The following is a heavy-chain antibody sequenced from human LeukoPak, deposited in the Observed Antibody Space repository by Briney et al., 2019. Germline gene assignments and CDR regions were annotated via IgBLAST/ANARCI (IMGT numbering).Heavy chain of an antibody. CDR2: ISYDGSNK. CDR1: GFTFSSYA. V-gene: IGHV3-30*04. D-gene: IGHD6-19*01. CDR3: ARLGHSSGWYYFDY. J-gene: IGHJ4*02. Sequence: GGSLRLSCAASGFTFSSYAMHWVRQAPGKGLGWVAVISYDGSNKYYADSVKGRFTISRDNSKNTLYLQMNSLRAEDTAVYYCARLGHSSGWYYFDYWGQGALVTVSP.